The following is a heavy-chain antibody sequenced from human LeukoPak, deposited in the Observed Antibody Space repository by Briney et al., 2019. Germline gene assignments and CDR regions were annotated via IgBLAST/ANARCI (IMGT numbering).Heavy chain of an antibody. J-gene: IGHJ6*04. CDR3: ASQPQWRWYYYGMDV. V-gene: IGHV1-69*13. D-gene: IGHD6-19*01. CDR1: GGTFSSYA. Sequence: SVKVSCKASGGTFSSYAISWVRQAPGQGLEWMGGIIPIFGTANYAQKFQGRVTITADESTSTAYMELSSLRSEDTAVYYCASQPQWRWYYYGMDVWGKGTTVTVSS. CDR2: IIPIFGTA.